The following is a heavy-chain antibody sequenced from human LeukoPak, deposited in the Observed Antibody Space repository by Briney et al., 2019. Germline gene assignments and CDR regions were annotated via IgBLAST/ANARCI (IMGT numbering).Heavy chain of an antibody. CDR3: AREDRGPGIAAAGDFHY. J-gene: IGHJ4*02. V-gene: IGHV1-18*01. CDR1: GYTFTSYG. Sequence: ASVKVSCKASGYTFTSYGISWVRQAPGQGLEWMGWISAYNGNTNYAQKLQGRVTMTTDTSTSTAYMELRSLRSDDTAVYYCAREDRGPGIAAAGDFHYWGQGTLVTVSS. D-gene: IGHD6-13*01. CDR2: ISAYNGNT.